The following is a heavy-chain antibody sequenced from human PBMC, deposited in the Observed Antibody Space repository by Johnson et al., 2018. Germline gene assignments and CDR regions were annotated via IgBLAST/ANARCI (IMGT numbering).Heavy chain of an antibody. Sequence: QVQLQESGAEVKKPGSSVKVTCTASGGTFSTYAISWVRQAPGQGLEWMGGIIPIFSTANYAQQFQGRVTITADESTSTAYMELNSLRSADTAVYYCARHRSPYGLGYAFDIWGQGTMVTVSS. CDR1: GGTFSTYA. D-gene: IGHD6-19*01. V-gene: IGHV1-69*01. J-gene: IGHJ3*02. CDR3: ARHRSPYGLGYAFDI. CDR2: IIPIFSTA.